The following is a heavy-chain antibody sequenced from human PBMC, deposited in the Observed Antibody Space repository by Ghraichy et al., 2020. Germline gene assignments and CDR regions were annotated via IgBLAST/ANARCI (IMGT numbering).Heavy chain of an antibody. Sequence: GGSLRLSCEASGFTFRDAWLDWVRQAPGKGLEWVGRIRSKADGGTTDYVAPLRGRFTISRDDSQNTLFLEMNNLKTEDTAVYYCTTGLGLSWGRGTLVTVSS. V-gene: IGHV3-15*07. CDR1: GFTFRDAW. D-gene: IGHD3-9*01. CDR2: IRSKADGGTT. J-gene: IGHJ5*02. CDR3: TTGLGLS.